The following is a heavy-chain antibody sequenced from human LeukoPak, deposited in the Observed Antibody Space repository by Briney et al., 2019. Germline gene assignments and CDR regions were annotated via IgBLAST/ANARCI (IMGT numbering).Heavy chain of an antibody. CDR2: MYHSGST. J-gene: IGHJ4*02. D-gene: IGHD7-27*01. V-gene: IGHV4-39*07. CDR3: ARGFRGDNFDY. CDR1: GGSISSSSYY. Sequence: PSETLSLTCTVSGGSISSSSYYWAWIRQPPGKGLEWIGSMYHSGSTNYNPSLKSRVTISVDTSKNQFSLKLSSVTAADTAVYFCARGFRGDNFDYWGQGTLVTVSS.